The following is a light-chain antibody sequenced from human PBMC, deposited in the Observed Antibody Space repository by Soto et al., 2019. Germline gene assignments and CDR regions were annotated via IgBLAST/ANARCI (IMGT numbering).Light chain of an antibody. Sequence: QTVVTQEPSFSVSPGGTVTLTCGLSSGSVSTSYYPSWYQQTPGQAPRTLIYSTNTRSSGVPDRFPGSILGNKAALTITGAQADDESDYYCVLYMGSGPGVFGGGTKVTVL. CDR1: SGSVSTSYY. CDR2: STN. CDR3: VLYMGSGPGV. J-gene: IGLJ3*02. V-gene: IGLV8-61*01.